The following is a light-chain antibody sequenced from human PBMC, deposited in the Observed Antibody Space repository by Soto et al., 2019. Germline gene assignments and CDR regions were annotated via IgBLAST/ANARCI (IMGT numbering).Light chain of an antibody. CDR1: QSISRW. V-gene: IGKV1-5*01. J-gene: IGKJ1*01. CDR3: QQYNSYRT. CDR2: DAS. Sequence: DIQLTLSPSTLSASVGDRVTITCRARQSISRWLAWYQQKPGKAPKLLIYDASILESGVPSRFSGSGSGTEFTLTITSLQPDDFATYYCQQYNSYRTFGQGTKVEIK.